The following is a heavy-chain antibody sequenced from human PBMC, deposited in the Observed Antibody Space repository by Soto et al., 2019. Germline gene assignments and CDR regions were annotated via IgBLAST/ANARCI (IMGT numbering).Heavy chain of an antibody. J-gene: IGHJ6*03. D-gene: IGHD6-6*01. CDR1: GFTVSSNY. CDR2: IYSGGST. CDR3: GRDLRIAARRDYYYYYYMDV. V-gene: IGHV3-66*01. Sequence: GGSLRLSCAASGFTVSSNYMSWIRQAPGKGLEWVSVIYSGGSTYYADSVKGRFTISRDNSKNTLYLQMNSLRAEDTAVYYCGRDLRIAARRDYYYYYYMDVWGKGTTVTVSS.